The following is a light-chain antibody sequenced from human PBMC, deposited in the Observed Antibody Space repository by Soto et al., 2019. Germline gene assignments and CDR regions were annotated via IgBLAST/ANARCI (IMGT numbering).Light chain of an antibody. V-gene: IGLV2-14*01. Sequence: QSVLTQPASVSGSPGQSITISCAGTSSDIGGYNHVSWYQQHPGKVPKVMIYEVSNRPSGVSNRFSGSKSGNTASLTISGLQAEDEADYYCSSFTITSTLYVFGSGTKLTVL. J-gene: IGLJ1*01. CDR2: EVS. CDR1: SSDIGGYNH. CDR3: SSFTITSTLYV.